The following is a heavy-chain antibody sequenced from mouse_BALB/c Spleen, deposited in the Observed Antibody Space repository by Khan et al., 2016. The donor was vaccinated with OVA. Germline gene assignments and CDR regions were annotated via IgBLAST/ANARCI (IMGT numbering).Heavy chain of an antibody. CDR3: ARRNYYGYYFDY. V-gene: IGHV3-2*02. J-gene: IGHJ2*01. D-gene: IGHD1-1*01. CDR1: GYSITSGYA. Sequence: QLEESGPGLVKPSQSLSLTCTVTGYSITSGYAWNWIRQFPGNKLEWMGYISYSGGTSYNPSLKSRTSITRDTSKNQFFLQLNSVTTEDTATYYCARRNYYGYYFDYWGQGTTRTGSS. CDR2: ISYSGGT.